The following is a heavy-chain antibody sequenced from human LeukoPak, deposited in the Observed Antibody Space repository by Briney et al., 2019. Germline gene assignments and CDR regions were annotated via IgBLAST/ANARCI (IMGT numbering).Heavy chain of an antibody. CDR2: IYYSGNT. V-gene: IGHV4-39*07. CDR1: GGSIRSTSYY. D-gene: IGHD3-9*01. Sequence: SETLSLTCTVSGGSIRSTSYYWGWIRQPPGKGLEWIGSIYYSGNTYYNPSLKSRVTISVDTSKNQFSLKLSSVTAADTAVYYCATSTGYPYYFDYWGQGTLVTVSS. CDR3: ATSTGYPYYFDY. J-gene: IGHJ4*02.